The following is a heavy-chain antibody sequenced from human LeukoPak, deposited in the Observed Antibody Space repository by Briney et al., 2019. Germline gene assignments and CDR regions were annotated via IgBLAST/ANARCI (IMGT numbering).Heavy chain of an antibody. J-gene: IGHJ6*03. CDR2: INHSGST. CDR3: ASGYGGRTSIYYYYYYMDV. CDR1: GGSFSDYY. Sequence: SETLSLTCAVYGGSFSDYYWSWIRQPPGKGLEWIGEINHSGSTNYNPSLKSRVTISVDTSKNQFSLKLSSVTAADTAVYYCASGYGGRTSIYYYYYYMDVWGKGTTVTVSS. V-gene: IGHV4-34*01. D-gene: IGHD4/OR15-4a*01.